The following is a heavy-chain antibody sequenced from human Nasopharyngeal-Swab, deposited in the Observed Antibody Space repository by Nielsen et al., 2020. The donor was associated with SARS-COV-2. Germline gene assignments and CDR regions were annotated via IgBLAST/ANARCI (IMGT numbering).Heavy chain of an antibody. Sequence: SETLSLTCTVSGGSFSSGGYYWSWIRQHPGKGLEWIGYIYYSGSTYYNPPLKSRVTISVDTSKNQFSLKLSSVTAADTAVYYCARATITMIVVVDAFDIWGQGTMVTVSS. J-gene: IGHJ3*02. CDR3: ARATITMIVVVDAFDI. CDR1: GGSFSSGGYY. V-gene: IGHV4-31*03. CDR2: IYYSGST. D-gene: IGHD3-22*01.